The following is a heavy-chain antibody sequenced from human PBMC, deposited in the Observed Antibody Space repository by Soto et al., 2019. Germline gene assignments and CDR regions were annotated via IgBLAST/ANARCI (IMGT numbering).Heavy chain of an antibody. J-gene: IGHJ6*02. CDR1: GFTVSSNY. Sequence: GGSLRVSCAASGFTVSSNYMSWVRQAPGKGLEWVSVIYSGGSTYYADSVKGRFTISRDNSKNTLYLQMNSLRAEDTAVYYCAREIVVVVAATHYYYGMDVWGQGTTVTVSS. V-gene: IGHV3-53*01. CDR3: AREIVVVVAATHYYYGMDV. D-gene: IGHD2-15*01. CDR2: IYSGGST.